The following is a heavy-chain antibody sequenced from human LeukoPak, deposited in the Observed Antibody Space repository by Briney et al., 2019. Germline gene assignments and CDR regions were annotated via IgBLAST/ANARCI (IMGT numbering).Heavy chain of an antibody. J-gene: IGHJ4*02. CDR3: VSRKFTGEDYFDY. D-gene: IGHD7-27*01. CDR2: IYSGGST. V-gene: IGHV3-53*01. CDR1: GFTVSSNY. Sequence: GGSLRLSCAASGFTVSSNYMSWVRQAPGKGLEWVSVIYSGGSTYYADSVKGRFTISRDNSKNTLYLQMNSLRAEDTAVYHCVSRKFTGEDYFDYWGQGTLVTVSS.